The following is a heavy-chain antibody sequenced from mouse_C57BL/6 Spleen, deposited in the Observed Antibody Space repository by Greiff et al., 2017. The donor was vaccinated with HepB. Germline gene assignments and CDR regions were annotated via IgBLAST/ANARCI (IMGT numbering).Heavy chain of an antibody. Sequence: QVQLQQPGAELVKPGASVKLSCKASGYTFTSYWMQWVKQRPGQGLEWIGEIDPSDSYTNYNQKFKGKATLTVDTSSSTAYMQLSSLTSEDSAVYYWARSDYYYGSSYYFDYWGQGTTLTVSS. D-gene: IGHD1-1*01. J-gene: IGHJ2*01. CDR3: ARSDYYYGSSYYFDY. CDR1: GYTFTSYW. CDR2: IDPSDSYT. V-gene: IGHV1-50*01.